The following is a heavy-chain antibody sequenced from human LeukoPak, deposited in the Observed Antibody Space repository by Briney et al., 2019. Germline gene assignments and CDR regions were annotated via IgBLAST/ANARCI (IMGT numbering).Heavy chain of an antibody. V-gene: IGHV4-59*02. D-gene: IGHD3-3*02. CDR3: ARAFYPGYYSYMAV. CDR2: IYYTET. Sequence: PSETLSLTCTVSGGSVSNYYWSWIRQSPGKGLEWIGYIYYTETSYNPSLKSRVTISVDTSKNQFSLKLSSVTAADTAVYYCARAFYPGYYSYMAVWGKGTTVTVSS. J-gene: IGHJ6*03. CDR1: GGSVSNYY.